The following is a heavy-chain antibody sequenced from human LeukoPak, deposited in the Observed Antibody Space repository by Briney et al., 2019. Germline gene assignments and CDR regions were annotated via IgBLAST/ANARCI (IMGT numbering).Heavy chain of an antibody. CDR3: AKERGTAGECAFDI. Sequence: PGGSLRLSCAVSGFTFSANWISWVRRAPGKGLEWVANIKPDGRQKYYVDSVNGRFTISRDNAKNSLYLQMNSLRAEDTAVYYCAKERGTAGECAFDIWGQGTLVTVS. D-gene: IGHD3-10*01. V-gene: IGHV3-7*03. CDR2: IKPDGRQK. J-gene: IGHJ3*02. CDR1: GFTFSANW.